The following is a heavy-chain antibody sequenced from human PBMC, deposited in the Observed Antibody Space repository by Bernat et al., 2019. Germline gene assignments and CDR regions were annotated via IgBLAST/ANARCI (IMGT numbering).Heavy chain of an antibody. D-gene: IGHD2-15*01. J-gene: IGHJ6*02. CDR1: GFTFSSYA. CDR3: ARDLYCSGGSCCPIYGMDV. V-gene: IGHV3-30-3*01. CDR2: ISYDGSNK. Sequence: QVQLVESGGGVVQPGRSLRLSCAASGFTFSSYAMHWVRQAPGKGLEWVAVISYDGSNKYYADSVKGRFTISRDNSKNTLYLQMNSLRAEDTAVYYCARDLYCSGGSCCPIYGMDVWGQGTTVTVSS.